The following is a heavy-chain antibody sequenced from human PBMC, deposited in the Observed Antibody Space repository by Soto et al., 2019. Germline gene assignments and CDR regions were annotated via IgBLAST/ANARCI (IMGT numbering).Heavy chain of an antibody. CDR1: GGSISSGGYY. V-gene: IGHV4-31*01. J-gene: IGHJ4*02. CDR3: ARGEYSSSWSVGDLDY. D-gene: IGHD6-13*01. Sequence: QVQLQESGPGLVKPSQTLSLTCTVSGGSISSGGYYWSWIRQHPGKGLEWIGYIYYSGSTYYNPSLKSQVTISVDTSKNQFSLKLSSVTAADTAVYYCARGEYSSSWSVGDLDYWGRGTLVTVSS. CDR2: IYYSGST.